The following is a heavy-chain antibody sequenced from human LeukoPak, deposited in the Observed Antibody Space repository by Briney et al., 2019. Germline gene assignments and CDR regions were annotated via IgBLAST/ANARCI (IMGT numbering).Heavy chain of an antibody. J-gene: IGHJ4*02. CDR2: INHSGST. CDR1: GGSFCGYY. CDR3: ARRRYFDY. V-gene: IGHV4-34*01. Sequence: PSETLSLTCAVYGGSFCGYYWSWIRQPPGKGLEWIGEINHSGSTNYNPSLKSRVTISVDTSKNQFSLKLSSVTAADTAVYYCARRRYFDYWGQGTLVTVSS.